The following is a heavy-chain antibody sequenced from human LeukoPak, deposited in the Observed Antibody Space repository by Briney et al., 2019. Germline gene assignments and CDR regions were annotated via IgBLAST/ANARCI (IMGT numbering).Heavy chain of an antibody. V-gene: IGHV4-59*01. CDR1: GGSISSYY. D-gene: IGHD2-2*02. J-gene: IGHJ4*02. Sequence: SETLSLTCTVSGGSISSYYWSWIRQPPGKGLEWIGYIYYSGSTNYNPSLKSRVTISVDTSKNQFSLKLSSVTAADTAVYYCARVREYCSSTSCYNVAFDYWGQGTLVTVSS. CDR3: ARVREYCSSTSCYNVAFDY. CDR2: IYYSGST.